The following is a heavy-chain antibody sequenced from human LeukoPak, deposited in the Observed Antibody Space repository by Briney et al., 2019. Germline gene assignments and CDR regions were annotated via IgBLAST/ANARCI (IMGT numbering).Heavy chain of an antibody. CDR1: AGSISSSSYY. CDR2: IYYSGST. CDR3: ARAHYGSGSYYKGYIRFDA. D-gene: IGHD3-10*01. V-gene: IGHV4-39*07. J-gene: IGHJ5*02. Sequence: SETLSLTCTLSAGSISSSSYYWGWIRQPPGKGLERIGSIYYSGSTHYHPSVESRATISVDTSTYKFSLKLSAVTAADTAVYYCARAHYGSGSYYKGYIRFDAWGQGTLVTVSS.